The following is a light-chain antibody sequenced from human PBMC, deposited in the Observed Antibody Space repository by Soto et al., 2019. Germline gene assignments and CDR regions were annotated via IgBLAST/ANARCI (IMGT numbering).Light chain of an antibody. Sequence: QSALTQPASVSGSPGQSIAISCTGTSSDVGSYNSVSWYQQHPGKAPKLIIYEGYKRPSGVSDRFSGSKSGNTASLTISGLQAEAEADYYCCSYVGDPYVFGTGTKVTVL. J-gene: IGLJ1*01. CDR2: EGY. V-gene: IGLV2-23*01. CDR3: CSYVGDPYV. CDR1: SSDVGSYNS.